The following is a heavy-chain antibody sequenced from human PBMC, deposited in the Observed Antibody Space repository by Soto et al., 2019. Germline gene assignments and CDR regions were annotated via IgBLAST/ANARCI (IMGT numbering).Heavy chain of an antibody. CDR1: GLTFTDYW. J-gene: IGHJ5*02. V-gene: IGHV3-23*01. Sequence: GGSLRLSCVTYGLTFTDYWMSWVRQAPGKGLEWVSAISGSGGSTYYADPVKGRFTISRDNSKNTLYLQMDSLRAEDTAVYYCAKETPSIGVVIIGPNWFDPWGQGTLVTVSS. CDR3: AKETPSIGVVIIGPNWFDP. CDR2: ISGSGGST. D-gene: IGHD3-3*01.